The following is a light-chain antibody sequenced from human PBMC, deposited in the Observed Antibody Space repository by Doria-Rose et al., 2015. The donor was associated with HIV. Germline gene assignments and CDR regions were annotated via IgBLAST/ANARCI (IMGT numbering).Light chain of an antibody. CDR3: QQYYSTPYT. CDR2: WAS. Sequence: SPDSLVVSLGERATINCKSSQSVLYSSNNKNYLAWYQQKPGRPPKLLIYWASTRESGVPDRFSGSGSGTDFSLTISSLQAEDVAVYYCQQYYSTPYTFGQGTRL. CDR1: QSVLYSSNNKNY. J-gene: IGKJ2*01. V-gene: IGKV4-1*01.